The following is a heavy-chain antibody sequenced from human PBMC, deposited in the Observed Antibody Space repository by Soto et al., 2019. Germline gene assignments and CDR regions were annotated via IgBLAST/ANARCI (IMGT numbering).Heavy chain of an antibody. V-gene: IGHV3-15*01. J-gene: IGHJ4*02. CDR3: STGGIS. D-gene: IGHD3-3*02. CDR1: GFTFSDAW. CDR2: IKSKIDGETT. Sequence: EVQLVESGGGLVKPGGSLRLSCAASGFTFSDAWLNWARQAPGKGLEWVGRIKSKIDGETTDYTAPVKGRFTISRDDSKNTLYLQMNSLRSEDTAVYYCSTGGISWCQGALVTVSS.